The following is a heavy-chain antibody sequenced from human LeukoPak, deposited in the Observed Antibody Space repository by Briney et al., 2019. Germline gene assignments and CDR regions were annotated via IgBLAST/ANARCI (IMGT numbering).Heavy chain of an antibody. D-gene: IGHD3-10*01. CDR3: ARRSITMVRGPRHYFDY. CDR2: INHSGST. V-gene: IGHV4-34*01. Sequence: SETLSLTCAVYGGSFSGYYWSWIRQPPGKGLEWIGEINHSGSTNYNPSLKSRVTISVDTSKNQFSLKLRSVTAADTAVYYCARRSITMVRGPRHYFDYWGQGTLVTVSS. J-gene: IGHJ4*02. CDR1: GGSFSGYY.